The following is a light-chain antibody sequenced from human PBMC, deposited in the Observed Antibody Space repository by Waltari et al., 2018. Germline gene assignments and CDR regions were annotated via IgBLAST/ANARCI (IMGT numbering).Light chain of an antibody. Sequence: QSVLTQPPSVSGAPGQRVTISCTGSGSNIRAGYDVHWYPQVPRTAPKLLIYGSTSRPLGVPDRFFGSTSGTSASLTITGLQAEDEGDYYCQSYDTSLTVVFGGGTKLTVL. V-gene: IGLV1-40*01. J-gene: IGLJ3*02. CDR3: QSYDTSLTVV. CDR2: GST. CDR1: GSNIRAGYD.